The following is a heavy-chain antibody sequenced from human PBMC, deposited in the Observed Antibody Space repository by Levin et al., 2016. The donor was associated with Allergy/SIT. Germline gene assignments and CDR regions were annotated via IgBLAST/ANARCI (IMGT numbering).Heavy chain of an antibody. CDR1: GFNFRSHG. J-gene: IGHJ4*02. V-gene: IGHV3-23*01. Sequence: GESLKISCAVSGFNFRSHGMSWVRQAPGKGLEWVSGITESGGDTYFADSVKGRFTISRDNSKNMLYLQMNSLRAEDTAVYYCAKMEPLGPSTFIYWGQGTLVTVSS. D-gene: IGHD1-26*01. CDR2: ITESGGDT. CDR3: AKMEPLGPSTFIY.